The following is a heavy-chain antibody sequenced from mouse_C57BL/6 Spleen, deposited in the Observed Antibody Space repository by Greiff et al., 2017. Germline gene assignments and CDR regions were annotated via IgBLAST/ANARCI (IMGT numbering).Heavy chain of an antibody. CDR1: GYSFTDYN. V-gene: IGHV1-18*01. CDR3: ARTTYCSGNRYSLDY. Sequence: VQLQQSGPELVKPGASVKIPCKASGYSFTDYNMDWVKQSHGKSLEWIGDINPNNGATIYNQKFKGKATLTVDQSSSTAYMQLRSLTSEDTAVYYCARTTYCSGNRYSLDYWGQGTTVTVSS. J-gene: IGHJ4*01. CDR2: INPNNGAT. D-gene: IGHD6-1*01.